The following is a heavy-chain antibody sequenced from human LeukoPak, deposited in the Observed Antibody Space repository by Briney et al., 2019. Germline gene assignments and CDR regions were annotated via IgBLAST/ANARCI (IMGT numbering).Heavy chain of an antibody. D-gene: IGHD2-2*01. CDR2: IKHDGSET. CDR3: ARDPRYCSSIICSQPFDY. CDR1: GFTLSGSW. J-gene: IGHJ4*02. V-gene: IGHV3-7*01. Sequence: PGGFLRLSCAASGFTLSGSWMSWVRQAPGKGLEWVANIKHDGSETDYVDSVKGRFTISRDNAKNSLYLQMNNLRAEDTAVYYCARDPRYCSSIICSQPFDYWGQGTLVTVSS.